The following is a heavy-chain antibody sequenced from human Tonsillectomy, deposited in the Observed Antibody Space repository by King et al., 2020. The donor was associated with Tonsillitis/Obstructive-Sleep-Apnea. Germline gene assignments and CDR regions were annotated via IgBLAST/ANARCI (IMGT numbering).Heavy chain of an antibody. V-gene: IGHV3-30*01. D-gene: IGHD4-17*01. CDR3: ASLYGDYQVGYFDY. CDR2: ISYDGSNK. J-gene: IGHJ4*02. Sequence: VQLVESGGGVVQPGRSLRLSCAASGFTFSSYAMHWVRQAPDKGLEWVAVISYDGSNKYYADSVKGRFTISRDNSKNTLYLKMNSLRAEDAAVYYCASLYGDYQVGYFDYWGQGTLVTVSS. CDR1: GFTFSSYA.